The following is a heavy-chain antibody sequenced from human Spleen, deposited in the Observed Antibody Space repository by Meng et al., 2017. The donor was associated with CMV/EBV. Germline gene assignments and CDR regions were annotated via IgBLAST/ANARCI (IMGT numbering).Heavy chain of an antibody. J-gene: IGHJ5*02. V-gene: IGHV3-9*01. CDR3: ARELTGTTGGCWFDP. D-gene: IGHD1-7*01. Sequence: SLKISCAASGFSFDNYAMHWVRQAPGKGLEWVSGISWNSGSVGYADSVTGRFTISRDNAKNSLYLQMNSLRAEDTALYYCARELTGTTGGCWFDPWGQGTLVTVSS. CDR1: GFSFDNYA. CDR2: ISWNSGSV.